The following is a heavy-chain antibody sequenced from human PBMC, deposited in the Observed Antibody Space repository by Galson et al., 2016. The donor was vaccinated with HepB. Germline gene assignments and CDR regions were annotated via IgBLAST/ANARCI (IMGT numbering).Heavy chain of an antibody. Sequence: SLRLSCAASGFAFEEYTMHWVRQVPGKGLEWVSLITLNGGYTYDADAVKGRFTISRDNSKNSLYRQMNSLRPEDSGLYYCANERGKYFENWGQGTLVTVSS. CDR3: ANERGKYFEN. V-gene: IGHV3-43*01. CDR1: GFAFEEYT. J-gene: IGHJ4*02. CDR2: ITLNGGYT.